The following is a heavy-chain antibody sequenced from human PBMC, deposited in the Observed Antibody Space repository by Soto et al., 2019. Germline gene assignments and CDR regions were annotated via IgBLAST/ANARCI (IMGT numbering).Heavy chain of an antibody. CDR1: ESTFMNYV. D-gene: IGHD1-1*01. Sequence: ASVKVSCKASESTFMNYVSSWLRQATGQGLEWMGWMNPNSGNTGYALKFQGRVSMTRNTSIYTVYLELSSLASDDTAVYYCVRMASSGTLNWFDPWGQGTLVTVSS. V-gene: IGHV1-8*01. CDR2: MNPNSGNT. CDR3: VRMASSGTLNWFDP. J-gene: IGHJ5*02.